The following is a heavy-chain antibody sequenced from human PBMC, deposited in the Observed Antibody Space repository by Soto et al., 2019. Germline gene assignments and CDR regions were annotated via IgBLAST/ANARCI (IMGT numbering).Heavy chain of an antibody. V-gene: IGHV4-59*01. CDR2: IYYTGST. CDR1: GGSISSSY. D-gene: IGHD3-10*01. Sequence: SSETLSLTCTVSGGSISSSYWSWIRQPPGNELEWIGYIYYTGSTYYSPSLKSRVIISLDASRTQFSLKMSSVTAADTAVYYCARDFWFEELSGGYYQYAMDVWGQGTTVTSP. CDR3: ARDFWFEELSGGYYQYAMDV. J-gene: IGHJ6*02.